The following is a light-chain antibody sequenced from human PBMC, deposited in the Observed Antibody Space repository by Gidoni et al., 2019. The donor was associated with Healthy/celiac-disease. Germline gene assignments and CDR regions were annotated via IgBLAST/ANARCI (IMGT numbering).Light chain of an antibody. CDR2: KAS. CDR3: QQYNSYPGT. V-gene: IGKV1-5*03. Sequence: DIQMTHSPSTLSASVGDRVTIPCRASQSISSWLAWYQQKPGKAPKLLTYKASSLESGVPSRFSGSGSGTEFTLTISSLQPDDFATYYCQQYNSYPGTFGQGTKLEIK. J-gene: IGKJ2*01. CDR1: QSISSW.